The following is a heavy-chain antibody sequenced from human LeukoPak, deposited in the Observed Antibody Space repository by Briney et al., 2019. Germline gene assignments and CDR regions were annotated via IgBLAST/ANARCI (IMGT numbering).Heavy chain of an antibody. CDR1: GGSISSYY. CDR3: ARDGPGTAAKGGWFDP. D-gene: IGHD3-16*01. Sequence: SETLSLTSTVSGGSISSYYWSWIRQPPGKGLEGIGYIYYSGSTNYNPSLKGRVTISVDTSKNQFSLKLSSVTAADTAVYYCARDGPGTAAKGGWFDPWGQGTLVTVSS. CDR2: IYYSGST. J-gene: IGHJ5*02. V-gene: IGHV4-59*01.